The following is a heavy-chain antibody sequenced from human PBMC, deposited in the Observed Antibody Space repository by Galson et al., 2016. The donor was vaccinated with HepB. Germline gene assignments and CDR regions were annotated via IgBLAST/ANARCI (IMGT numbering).Heavy chain of an antibody. V-gene: IGHV3-21*01. J-gene: IGHJ4*02. Sequence: SLRLSCAASGFTFSNYGMNWVRQAPGTGLEWISSISSSSGYNYYAESLKGRFTISRDNAKSSLFLQMNRLTVEDTAVYFCARVLTAPAAVDFWGPGALVTVSA. CDR2: ISSSSGYN. CDR1: GFTFSNYG. CDR3: ARVLTAPAAVDF. D-gene: IGHD2-15*01.